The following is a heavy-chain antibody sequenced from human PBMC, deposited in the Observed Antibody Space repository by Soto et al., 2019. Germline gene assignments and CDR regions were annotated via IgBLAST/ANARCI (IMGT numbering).Heavy chain of an antibody. V-gene: IGHV3-23*01. CDR3: AKESGGYGSSTSCRADYYYYGMDV. CDR1: GFTFSSYA. D-gene: IGHD2-2*01. Sequence: GGSLRLSCAASGFTFSSYAMSWVRQAPGKGLEWVSAISGSGGSTYYADSVKGRFTISRDNSKNTLYLQMNSLRAEDTAVYYCAKESGGYGSSTSCRADYYYYGMDVWGQGTTVTVSS. CDR2: ISGSGGST. J-gene: IGHJ6*02.